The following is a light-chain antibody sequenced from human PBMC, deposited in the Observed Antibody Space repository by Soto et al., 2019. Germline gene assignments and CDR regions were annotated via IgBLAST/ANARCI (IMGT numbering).Light chain of an antibody. CDR2: AAS. CDR1: QNINSNY. J-gene: IGKJ5*01. Sequence: DIHMTQSPSTLSASVGDRVTINCRASQNINSNYLAWYQQKPGKVPKLLIYAASTLQTGVPSRFRGTGSATHFTLTISSLQPEDFATYYCQQSYRAVTFGQGTRLEIK. CDR3: QQSYRAVT. V-gene: IGKV1-39*01.